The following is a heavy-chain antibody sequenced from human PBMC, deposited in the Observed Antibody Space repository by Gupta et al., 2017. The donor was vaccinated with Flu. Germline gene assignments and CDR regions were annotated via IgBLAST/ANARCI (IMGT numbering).Heavy chain of an antibody. CDR2: INSNGGST. CDR3: AKDLYSVPGAFDS. Sequence: FSDYAMSWVRQAPGKGLQWSSGINSNGGSTYYADSVRGRFTVSRDNSENTFYLQMDSLRAEDTAIYYCAKDLYSVPGAFDSWGQGTLVTVSS. V-gene: IGHV3-23*01. CDR1: FSDYA. J-gene: IGHJ5*01. D-gene: IGHD6-19*01.